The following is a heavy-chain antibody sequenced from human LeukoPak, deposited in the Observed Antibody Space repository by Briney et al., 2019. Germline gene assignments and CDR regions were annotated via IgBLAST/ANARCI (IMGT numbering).Heavy chain of an antibody. Sequence: GGSLRLSCAASGFTFSSYAMHWVRQAPGKGLEWVAFIRNDGSNKYYADSVKGRFTISRDNSKNTLYLQMNSLRAEDTAVYYCAKLLSNSGRFLYWGQGTLVTVSS. D-gene: IGHD4-23*01. CDR3: AKLLSNSGRFLY. J-gene: IGHJ4*02. V-gene: IGHV3-30*02. CDR2: IRNDGSNK. CDR1: GFTFSSYA.